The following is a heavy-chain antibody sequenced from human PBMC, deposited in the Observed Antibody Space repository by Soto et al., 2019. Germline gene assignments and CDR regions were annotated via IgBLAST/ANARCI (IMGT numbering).Heavy chain of an antibody. D-gene: IGHD3-22*01. J-gene: IGHJ4*02. CDR1: GGTFSSYA. CDR2: IIPIFGTA. CDR3: ARDKGRIIPGPIVVVEATYYFDY. Sequence: ASVKVSCKASGGTFSSYAISWVRQAPGQGLEWMGGIIPIFGTANYAQKFQGRVTITADESTSTAYMELSSLRSEDTAVYYCARDKGRIIPGPIVVVEATYYFDYWGQGTLVTVSS. V-gene: IGHV1-69*13.